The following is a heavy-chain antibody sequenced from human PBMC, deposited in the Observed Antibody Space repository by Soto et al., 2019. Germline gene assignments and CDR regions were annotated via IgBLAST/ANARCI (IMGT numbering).Heavy chain of an antibody. D-gene: IGHD3-22*01. Sequence: QVQLVQSGAEVKKPGSSVKVSCKASGGTFSSYTISWVRQAPGQGLEWMGRIIPILGIANYAQKFQGRVTITADKSTSTAYMELSSLRSEDTAVYYCARCPWGYASTPLGWFDPWGQGTLVTVSS. V-gene: IGHV1-69*02. J-gene: IGHJ5*02. CDR1: GGTFSSYT. CDR2: IIPILGIA. CDR3: ARCPWGYASTPLGWFDP.